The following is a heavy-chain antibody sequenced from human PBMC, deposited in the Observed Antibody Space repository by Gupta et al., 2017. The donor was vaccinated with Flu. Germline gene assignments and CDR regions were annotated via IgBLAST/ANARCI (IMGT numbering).Heavy chain of an antibody. CDR2: VSPDNGVT. J-gene: IGHJ4*02. V-gene: IGHV1-2*02. Sequence: QVQLVQSGAEVEKPVTSVKVSCKASGYTFRGYMIHWVRQAPGQGLEWMGWVSPDNGVTKYTRKFQGRVSMTRDTSTSTAYMELSSLESDDTAVYYCARGRGATAVTYFDYWGQGTLVTVSS. D-gene: IGHD4-17*01. CDR3: ARGRGATAVTYFDY. CDR1: GYTFRGYM.